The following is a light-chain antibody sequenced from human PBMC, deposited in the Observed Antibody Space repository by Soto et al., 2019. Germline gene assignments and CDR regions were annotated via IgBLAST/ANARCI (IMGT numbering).Light chain of an antibody. CDR3: QQYCDLPMT. V-gene: IGKV3-20*01. CDR2: GAS. Sequence: VFAQSTATVSVSRGDRATLSCRASQSVSSNLAWYQQKPGQAPRLLIYGASRRATGIPDRFSGSASGTDCTLTISRLEPEDFAVYFCQQYCDLPMTFGQGTRLEIK. J-gene: IGKJ5*01. CDR1: QSVSSN.